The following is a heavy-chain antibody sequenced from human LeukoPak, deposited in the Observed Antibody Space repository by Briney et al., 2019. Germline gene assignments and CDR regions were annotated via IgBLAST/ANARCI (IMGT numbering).Heavy chain of an antibody. V-gene: IGHV4-34*01. CDR3: ARGVFDFWSGYYVTFDY. Sequence: SETLPLTCAVYGGSFSGYYWSWIRQPPGKGLEWIGEINHSGSTNYNPSLKSRVTISVDTSKNQFSLKLSSVTAADTAVYYCARGVFDFWSGYYVTFDYWGQGTLVTVSS. J-gene: IGHJ4*02. CDR2: INHSGST. D-gene: IGHD3-3*01. CDR1: GGSFSGYY.